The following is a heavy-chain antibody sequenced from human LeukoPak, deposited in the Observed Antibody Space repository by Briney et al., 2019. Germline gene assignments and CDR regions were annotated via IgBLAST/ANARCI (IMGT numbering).Heavy chain of an antibody. CDR2: ISGSGGGT. CDR1: GFTFSSYA. J-gene: IGHJ4*02. D-gene: IGHD2-15*01. CDR3: AKDLYCSGGSCHDLSDY. Sequence: GGSLRLSCAASGFTFSSYARRWVRQAQGKGLEWVSTISGSGGGTYYADSVKGRFTISRDNSKNTLYLQMNSLRAEDTAVYYCAKDLYCSGGSCHDLSDYWGQGTLVTVSS. V-gene: IGHV3-23*01.